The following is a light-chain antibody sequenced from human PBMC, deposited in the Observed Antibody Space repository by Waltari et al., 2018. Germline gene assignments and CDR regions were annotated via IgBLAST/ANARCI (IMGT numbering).Light chain of an antibody. CDR1: KLGDKY. CDR2: QDS. J-gene: IGLJ1*01. V-gene: IGLV3-1*01. CDR3: QAWNSSTGV. Sequence: SYALTQPPSVSVSPGQTASITCSGDKLGDKYACWYQQKPGQSPVLVIYQDSKRPSGIPERFSGSNSGNTATLTISGTQAMDEADYYGQAWNSSTGVFGTGTKVTVL.